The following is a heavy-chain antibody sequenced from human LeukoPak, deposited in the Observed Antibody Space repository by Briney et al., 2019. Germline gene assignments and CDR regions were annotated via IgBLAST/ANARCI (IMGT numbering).Heavy chain of an antibody. CDR3: ARDRASGWFVY. CDR1: GYTFTSYG. D-gene: IGHD6-19*01. J-gene: IGHJ4*02. V-gene: IGHV1-18*01. Sequence: ASVKVSCKASGYTFTSYGISWVRQAPGQGLEWMGWISAYNGNTVYAQNLQGRVTMTTDTSTSTAYMELRSLRSDDTAVYYCARDRASGWFVYWGQGTLVTVSS. CDR2: ISAYNGNT.